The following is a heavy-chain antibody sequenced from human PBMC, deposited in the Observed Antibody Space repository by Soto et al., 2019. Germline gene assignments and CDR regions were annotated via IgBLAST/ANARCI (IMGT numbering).Heavy chain of an antibody. J-gene: IGHJ4*02. CDR1: GYSFTSYA. Sequence: GASVKVSCKASGYSFTSYAMHWVRQAPGQRLEWMGWLNAGNYNTKYSQKFQDRVTITRDTSASTAYMELSSLRSEDTAVYYCARDCTPRYCSGGYCYSGCPLDYWGQGTLVTVSS. CDR2: LNAGNYNT. CDR3: ARDCTPRYCSGGYCYSGCPLDY. D-gene: IGHD2-15*01. V-gene: IGHV1-3*01.